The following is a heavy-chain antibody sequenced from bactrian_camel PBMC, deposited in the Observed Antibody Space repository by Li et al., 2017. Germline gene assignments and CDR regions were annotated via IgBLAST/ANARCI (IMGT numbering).Heavy chain of an antibody. V-gene: IGHV3S66*01. CDR2: IAERDGST. D-gene: IGHD3*01. Sequence: DVQLVESGGGSVQAGESLTLSCAASGNTNFRKCIGWFRQAEGKEREGVAGIAERDGSTFYGASVKGRFTIRHDVAKHMLYLEMNGLKFDDTAMYYCAIGYECPGLDRDNFGYWGQGTQVTVS. CDR1: GNTNFRKC. J-gene: IGHJ4*01. CDR3: AIGYECPGLDRDNFGY.